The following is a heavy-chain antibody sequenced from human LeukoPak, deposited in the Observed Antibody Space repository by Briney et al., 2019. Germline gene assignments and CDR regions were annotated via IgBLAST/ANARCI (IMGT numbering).Heavy chain of an antibody. CDR2: IYYSGST. D-gene: IGHD5-12*01. CDR3: ARVSPGGYGYYYYGMDV. J-gene: IGHJ6*02. V-gene: IGHV4-39*07. Sequence: SETLSLTCTVSGGSISSSSYYWGWIRQPPGKGLEWIGSIYYSGSTYYNPSLKSRVTISVDTSKDQFSLKLSSVTAADTAVYYCARVSPGGYGYYYYGMDVWGQGTTVTVSS. CDR1: GGSISSSSYY.